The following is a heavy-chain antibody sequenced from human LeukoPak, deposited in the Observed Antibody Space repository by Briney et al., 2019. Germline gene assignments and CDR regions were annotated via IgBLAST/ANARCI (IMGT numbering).Heavy chain of an antibody. CDR2: INPNSGGT. V-gene: IGHV1-2*02. D-gene: IGHD3-9*01. Sequence: GASVKVSCKASGYTSTGYYIHWVRQAPGQGLEWMGWINPNSGGTNYAQKFQNRVTMTRDTSISTAYMELGRLRSDDTAVYYCARHYGNDILTESGFDPWGQGTLVTVSS. CDR1: GYTSTGYY. J-gene: IGHJ5*02. CDR3: ARHYGNDILTESGFDP.